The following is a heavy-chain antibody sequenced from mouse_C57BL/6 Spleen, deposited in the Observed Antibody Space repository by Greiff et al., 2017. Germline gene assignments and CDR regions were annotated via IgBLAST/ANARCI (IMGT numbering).Heavy chain of an antibody. J-gene: IGHJ4*01. Sequence: VQLKESVAELVRPGASVKLSCTASGFNIKNTYMHWVKQRPEQGLEWIGRIDPANGNTKYAPKFQGKATITADTSSNTAYLQLSSLTSEDTAIYYCAIRDDYALYAMDYWGQGTSVTVSS. D-gene: IGHD2-4*01. CDR1: GFNIKNTY. CDR3: AIRDDYALYAMDY. V-gene: IGHV14-3*01. CDR2: IDPANGNT.